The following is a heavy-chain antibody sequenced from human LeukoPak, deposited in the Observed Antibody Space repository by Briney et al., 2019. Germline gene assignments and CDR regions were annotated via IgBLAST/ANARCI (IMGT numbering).Heavy chain of an antibody. CDR1: GFTFDDYA. Sequence: PGGSLRLSCAASGFTFDDYAMHWVRQAPGKGLEWVSGISWNSGSIGYADSVKGRFTISRDNAKNSLYLQMNSLRAEDMALYYCAKDLSPYYSSPSFDYWGQGTLVTVSS. J-gene: IGHJ4*02. CDR2: ISWNSGSI. V-gene: IGHV3-9*03. D-gene: IGHD6-6*01. CDR3: AKDLSPYYSSPSFDY.